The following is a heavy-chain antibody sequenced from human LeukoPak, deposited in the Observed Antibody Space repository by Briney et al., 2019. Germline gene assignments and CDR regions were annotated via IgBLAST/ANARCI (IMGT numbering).Heavy chain of an antibody. CDR1: GFTVSSNY. Sequence: GGSLRLSCAASGFTVSSNYMSWVRQAPGKGLEWVSVIYSGGTTYYADSVKGRFTISRDNSKNTLYLQMNSLSAEDTAVYYCAREPPYGDYFDYWGQGTLVTASS. CDR3: AREPPYGDYFDY. CDR2: IYSGGTT. J-gene: IGHJ4*02. D-gene: IGHD4-17*01. V-gene: IGHV3-53*01.